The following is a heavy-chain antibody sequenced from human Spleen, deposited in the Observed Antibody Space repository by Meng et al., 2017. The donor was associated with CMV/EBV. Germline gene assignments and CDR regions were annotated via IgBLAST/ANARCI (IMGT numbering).Heavy chain of an antibody. CDR1: GFTFSSYA. Sequence: SGFTFSSYAMSWVRQAPGKGLEWVSAINGSGGSTYYADSVKGRFTISRDNSKNTLYLQMNSLRAEDTAVYYCAARPGYCSSTSCLDVWGQGTMVTVSS. CDR3: AARPGYCSSTSCLDV. J-gene: IGHJ6*02. V-gene: IGHV3-23*01. D-gene: IGHD2-2*03. CDR2: INGSGGST.